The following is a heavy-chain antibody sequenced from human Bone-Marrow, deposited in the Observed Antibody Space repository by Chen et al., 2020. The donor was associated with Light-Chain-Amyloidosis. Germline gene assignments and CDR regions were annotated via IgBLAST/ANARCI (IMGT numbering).Heavy chain of an antibody. CDR3: ASDGGLVVVEAAV. CDR2: IKSESDGGTT. CDR1: GFSFANAW. Sequence: EVRLVESGGGVVKLGGSLRLSCEASGFSFANAWVTWVRQAPGKGLEWLGRIKSESDGGTTAFAASVQGRFGISRDQTRNTVYLQMSSLKSDDTAIYYCASDGGLVVVEAAVWGQGTQVTVSS. V-gene: IGHV3-15*01. J-gene: IGHJ4*02. D-gene: IGHD2-21*01.